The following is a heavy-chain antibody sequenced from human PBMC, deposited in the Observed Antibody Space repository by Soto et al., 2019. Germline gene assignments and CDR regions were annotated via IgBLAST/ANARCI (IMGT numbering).Heavy chain of an antibody. V-gene: IGHV3-7*03. D-gene: IGHD3-16*01. J-gene: IGHJ4*02. Sequence: GSLRLSCGASGFTFSSYWLIWVRQAPGKALECVANIQHDGRETFYVDSVKGRFTISRDNSNNTLYLQMDRLGVEDTAVYYCARGNRHYYYAHVWDWGLGALVTVSS. CDR1: GFTFSSYW. CDR3: ARGNRHYYYAHVWD. CDR2: IQHDGRET.